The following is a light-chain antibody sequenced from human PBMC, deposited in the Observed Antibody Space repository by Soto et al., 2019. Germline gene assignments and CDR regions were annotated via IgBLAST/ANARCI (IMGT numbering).Light chain of an antibody. Sequence: QSVLTQPASVSGSPGQSITISCTGTSSDVGGFIYVSWYQHHPGKVPKLMIYEVSNRPSGVSNRFSGSKSGNTASLTISALQAEDEGDYYCSSYTSSNTLVFGGGTKVTVL. V-gene: IGLV2-14*01. CDR3: SSYTSSNTLV. CDR2: EVS. CDR1: SSDVGGFIY. J-gene: IGLJ2*01.